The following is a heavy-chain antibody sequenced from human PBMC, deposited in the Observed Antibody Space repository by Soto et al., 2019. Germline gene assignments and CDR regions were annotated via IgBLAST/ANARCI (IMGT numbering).Heavy chain of an antibody. D-gene: IGHD3-3*01. CDR3: ASITARSGYYLYGMDV. J-gene: IGHJ6*02. CDR2: INHSGST. Sequence: QVQLQQWGAGLLKPSETLSLTCAVYGGSFSGYYWSWIRQPPGKGLEWIGEINHSGSTNYNPSLKXXXXXXXXXXXXXXXXXXXXXXXXXXXXXYCASITARSGYYLYGMDVWGQGTTVTVSS. CDR1: GGSFSGYY. V-gene: IGHV4-34*01.